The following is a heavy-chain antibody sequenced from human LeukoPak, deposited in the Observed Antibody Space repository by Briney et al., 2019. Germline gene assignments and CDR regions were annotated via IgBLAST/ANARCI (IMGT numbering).Heavy chain of an antibody. CDR3: VSQHCSSTSCVYYYYMDV. CDR1: GGSISSSTYY. D-gene: IGHD2-2*01. Sequence: NPSETLSLTCTVPGGSISSSTYYWGWIRQPPGKGLEWIGSIYYSGSTYSNPSLRSRVTISVDTSKNQFSLKLSSVTAADTAVYYCVSQHCSSTSCVYYYYMDVWGKGTTVTVSS. J-gene: IGHJ6*03. CDR2: IYYSGST. V-gene: IGHV4-39*01.